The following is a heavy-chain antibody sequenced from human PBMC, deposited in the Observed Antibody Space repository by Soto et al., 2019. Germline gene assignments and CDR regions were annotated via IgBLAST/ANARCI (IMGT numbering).Heavy chain of an antibody. CDR1: GGSFSGYY. Sequence: PSENLSLTCALYGGSFSGYYWSWIRQPPGKGLEWIGEINHSGSTNYNPSLKSRVTISVDTSKNQFSRKLSSVTAAHTAVYYCATGSPYYDFWSGYYQRPYYYYGMDVWVQVSTVT. CDR3: ATGSPYYDFWSGYYQRPYYYYGMDV. J-gene: IGHJ6*02. V-gene: IGHV4-34*01. CDR2: INHSGST. D-gene: IGHD3-3*01.